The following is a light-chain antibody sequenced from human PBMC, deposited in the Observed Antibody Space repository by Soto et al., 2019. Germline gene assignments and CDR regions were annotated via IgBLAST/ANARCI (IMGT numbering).Light chain of an antibody. Sequence: EIVLTQSPATLSVSPGERATLSCRAGQNIHTNLAWYQQKPGQAPRLLISGASTRATGIPVRFSGSGSGTEFALAISSLQSEDVAVYYCQQYENWPSITFGQGTRLEIK. J-gene: IGKJ5*01. CDR2: GAS. V-gene: IGKV3-15*01. CDR3: QQYENWPSIT. CDR1: QNIHTN.